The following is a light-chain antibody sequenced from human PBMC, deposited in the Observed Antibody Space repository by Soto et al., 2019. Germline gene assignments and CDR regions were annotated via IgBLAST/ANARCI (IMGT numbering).Light chain of an antibody. CDR1: ETITDF. Sequence: DIQMTQSPPSLSASVGDRVTITCRASETITDFLNWYQLKPGKAPKLLIYSASNLQPGVPSRFSGSGYGTDFTLTLSGLQHEDSEKYYCQQNFSPFVTFGAGTKVEV. J-gene: IGKJ4*01. CDR2: SAS. V-gene: IGKV1-39*01. CDR3: QQNFSPFVT.